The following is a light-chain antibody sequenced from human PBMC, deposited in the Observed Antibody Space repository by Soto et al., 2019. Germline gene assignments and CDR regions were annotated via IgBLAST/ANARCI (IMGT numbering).Light chain of an antibody. CDR2: AAS. CDR3: QQSYSTPYT. V-gene: IGKV1-39*01. CDR1: QSISSY. Sequence: DIQMTQSPSSLSASVGDRVTITCRASQSISSYFNWYQQKPGKAPKLLIYAASSLQSGVPSRFSGSGSGTDCTLTISSLQPEDFATYYCQQSYSTPYTFGQGTKLEI. J-gene: IGKJ2*01.